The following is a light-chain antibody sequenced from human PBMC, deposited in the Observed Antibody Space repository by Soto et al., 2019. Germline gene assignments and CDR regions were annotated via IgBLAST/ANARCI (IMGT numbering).Light chain of an antibody. CDR2: DAS. V-gene: IGKV3D-20*01. J-gene: IGKJ2*01. CDR1: QSLSNNY. Sequence: EIVLTQSPATLSLSPGERATLSCGAGQSLSNNYLAWYQHKPGLAPRLLIYDASSRAPGIPDRFSGSGSGTDFTLTISRLEPEDCVVYYCQHYDGSPFMYTFGQGTTLE. CDR3: QHYDGSPFMYT.